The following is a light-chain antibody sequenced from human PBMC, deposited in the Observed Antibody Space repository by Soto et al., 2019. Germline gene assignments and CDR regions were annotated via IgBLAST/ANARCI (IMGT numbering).Light chain of an antibody. CDR2: KAS. CDR1: QTISSW. V-gene: IGKV1-5*03. CDR3: QQSYSTPRT. Sequence: DIQMTQSPSTLSGSVGDRVTITCRASQTISSWLAWYQQKPGKAPKLLIYKASTLKSGVPSRFSGSGSGTDFTLTISSLQPEDFATYYCQQSYSTPRTFGHGTKVDIK. J-gene: IGKJ1*01.